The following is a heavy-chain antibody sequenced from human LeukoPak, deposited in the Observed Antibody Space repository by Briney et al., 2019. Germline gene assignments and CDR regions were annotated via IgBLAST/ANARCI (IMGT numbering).Heavy chain of an antibody. Sequence: GASVKVSCKASGYTFTGYYMHWVRQAPGQGLERMGWINPNSGGTNYAQKFQGRVTMTRDTSISTAYMELSRLRSDDTAVYYCARDWGGETAGTLDDAFDIWGQGTMVTVSS. D-gene: IGHD6-13*01. CDR3: ARDWGGETAGTLDDAFDI. CDR2: INPNSGGT. V-gene: IGHV1-2*02. CDR1: GYTFTGYY. J-gene: IGHJ3*02.